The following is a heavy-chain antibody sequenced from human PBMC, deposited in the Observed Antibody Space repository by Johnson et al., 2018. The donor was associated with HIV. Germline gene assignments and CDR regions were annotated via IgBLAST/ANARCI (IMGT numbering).Heavy chain of an antibody. CDR2: IYSGDNT. V-gene: IGHV3-NL1*01. J-gene: IGHJ3*02. D-gene: IGHD3-3*01. CDR1: GFIFTNYA. CDR3: AKEGALQFLEWLVYAFAI. Sequence: QVQLVESGGGVVQPGRSLRLSCAASGFIFTNYAMDWVRQAPGKGLEWVSVIYSGDNTVYADPVNGRFTVSRDNSKNMLYVQMDSRRAEETAVYYCAKEGALQFLEWLVYAFAIWGQGTMVTVSS.